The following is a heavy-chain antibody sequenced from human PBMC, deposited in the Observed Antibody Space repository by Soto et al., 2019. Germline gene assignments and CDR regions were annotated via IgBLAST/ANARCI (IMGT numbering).Heavy chain of an antibody. Sequence: LCNAASELNFSNYWMRWVSQDKRKGLVWVSRIRSDGSNAEYADSVKGRFTISRDNAENTLYLQMNSLRVEDTAVYYCARGDGDYHDGNGYLGRHWGQGTLVTVSS. CDR3: ARGDGDYHDGNGYLGRH. V-gene: IGHV3-74*01. CDR1: ELNFSNYW. J-gene: IGHJ4*02. D-gene: IGHD3-22*01. CDR2: IRSDGSNA.